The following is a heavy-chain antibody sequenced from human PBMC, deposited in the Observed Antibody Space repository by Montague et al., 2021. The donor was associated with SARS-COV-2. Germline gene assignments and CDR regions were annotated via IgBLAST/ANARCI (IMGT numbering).Heavy chain of an antibody. Sequence: TLSLTCTVSGGSIRSGIYYWSRIRQPDGKGLEWIGRIYTSGSTNYNPSLNSRVTMSVDTSKNQFSLKLSSVTAADTAVYYCARGTTVSSSGYYTGWFDPWGQGTLVTVSS. D-gene: IGHD3-3*01. V-gene: IGHV4-61*02. CDR2: IYTSGST. J-gene: IGHJ5*02. CDR3: ARGTTVSSSGYYTGWFDP. CDR1: GGSIRSGIYY.